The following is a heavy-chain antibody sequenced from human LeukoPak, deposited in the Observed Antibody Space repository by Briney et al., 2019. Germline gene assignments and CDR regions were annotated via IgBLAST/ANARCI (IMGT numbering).Heavy chain of an antibody. CDR1: GGSISSYY. CDR3: ARVATIFGVVTDAFDI. Sequence: SGTLSLTRTVSGGSISSYYWSWIRQPAGKGLEWIGRIYTSGSTNNNTSLKSRVTITVDKSNNQFTLKRSSVTAADTAVYYRARVATIFGVVTDAFDIWGQGTMVTVSS. CDR2: IYTSGST. J-gene: IGHJ3*02. V-gene: IGHV4-4*07. D-gene: IGHD3-3*01.